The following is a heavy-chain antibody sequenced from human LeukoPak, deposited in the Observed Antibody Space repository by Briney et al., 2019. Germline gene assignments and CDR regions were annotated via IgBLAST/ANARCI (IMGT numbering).Heavy chain of an antibody. V-gene: IGHV1-69*05. J-gene: IGHJ5*02. CDR3: ALRLGYCSSTSCLRT. CDR1: GGTFSSYA. D-gene: IGHD2-2*01. CDR2: IIPIFGTA. Sequence: GASVKVSCKASGGTFSSYAISWVRQAPGQGLEWMGGIIPIFGTANYAQKFQGRVTITTDESTSTAYMELSSLRSEDTAVYYCALRLGYCSSTSCLRTWGQGTLVTVSS.